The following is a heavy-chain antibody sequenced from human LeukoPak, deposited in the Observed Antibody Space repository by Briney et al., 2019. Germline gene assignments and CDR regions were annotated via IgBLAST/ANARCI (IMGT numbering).Heavy chain of an antibody. V-gene: IGHV1-24*01. CDR3: ATSSFGGFIHFDY. CDR1: GYTLTELS. D-gene: IGHD3-16*01. Sequence: EASVKVSCKVSGYTLTELSMHWVRQAPGKGLEWMGGFDPEDGETIYAQKFQGRVTMTEDTSTDTAYMELSSLRSEDTAVYYCATSSFGGFIHFDYWGQETLVTVSS. CDR2: FDPEDGET. J-gene: IGHJ4*02.